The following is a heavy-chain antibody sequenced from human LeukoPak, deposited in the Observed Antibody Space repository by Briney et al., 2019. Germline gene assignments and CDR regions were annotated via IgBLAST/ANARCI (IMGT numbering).Heavy chain of an antibody. CDR1: GGSISSGDYY. D-gene: IGHD2-15*01. CDR2: VYCSGDT. J-gene: IGHJ4*02. V-gene: IGHV4-30-4*01. Sequence: SQTLSLTCTVSGGSISSGDYYWSWIRQPPGTGLEWIGYVYCSGDTNYNPSLKSRVTMSLDTSKNQVSLRLNSVTAADTAVYYCARHPFATPFDYWGRGTLLTVSS. CDR3: ARHPFATPFDY.